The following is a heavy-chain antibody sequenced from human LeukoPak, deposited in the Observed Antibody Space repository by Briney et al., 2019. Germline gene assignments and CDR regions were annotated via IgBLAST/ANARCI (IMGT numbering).Heavy chain of an antibody. CDR2: INPNSGGT. CDR1: GYTFTGYY. CDR3: ARRIAAAGHFDY. V-gene: IGHV1-2*06. Sequence: ASVTVSCTASGYTFTGYYMHWVRQAPGQGLEWMGRINPNSGGTNYAQKFQGRVTMTRDTSISTAYMELSSLRSDDTAVFYCARRIAAAGHFDYWGQGTLVAVSS. J-gene: IGHJ4*02. D-gene: IGHD6-13*01.